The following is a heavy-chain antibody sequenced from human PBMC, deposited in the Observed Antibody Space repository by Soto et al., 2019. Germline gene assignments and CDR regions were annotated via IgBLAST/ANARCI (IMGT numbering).Heavy chain of an antibody. Sequence: SETLSLTCAVSRGNISSGGYSWTWIRQPPGKGLEWIGYIYHSGSTYYNPSLKSRVTISVDRSKNQFSLKLSSVTAADTAVYYCARVPDVWGQGTTVTVSS. CDR1: RGNISSGGYS. J-gene: IGHJ6*02. CDR3: ARVPDV. V-gene: IGHV4-30-2*01. CDR2: IYHSGST.